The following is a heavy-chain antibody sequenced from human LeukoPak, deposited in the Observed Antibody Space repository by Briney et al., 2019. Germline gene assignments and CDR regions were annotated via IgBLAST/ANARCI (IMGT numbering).Heavy chain of an antibody. CDR1: GFTFSGYP. CDR3: ARASYDSNGFTANHDS. CDR2: ISYDGSNK. V-gene: IGHV3-30*14. Sequence: PGKSLRLSCAASGFTFSGYPIHWVRQAPGKGLEWVAVISYDGSNKYYADSVKGRFTITRDNSKNTLHLQMNNLKAEDTAVYYCARASYDSNGFTANHDSWGQGTLVAVSS. J-gene: IGHJ4*02. D-gene: IGHD3-22*01.